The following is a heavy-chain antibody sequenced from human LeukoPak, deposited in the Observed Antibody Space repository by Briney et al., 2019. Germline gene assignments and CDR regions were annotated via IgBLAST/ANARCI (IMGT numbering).Heavy chain of an antibody. D-gene: IGHD5-24*01. J-gene: IGHJ4*02. CDR1: GFTFSDYY. CDR2: ITNSGSTI. CDR3: TSPPMANFDS. Sequence: PGGSLRLSCAASGFTFSDYYMNWIRQAPGKGLEWVSYITNSGSTIDYADSVKGRFTISRDNAKNSLHLQMNSLRAEDTAVYYSTSPPMANFDSWGQGTLVTVSS. V-gene: IGHV3-11*01.